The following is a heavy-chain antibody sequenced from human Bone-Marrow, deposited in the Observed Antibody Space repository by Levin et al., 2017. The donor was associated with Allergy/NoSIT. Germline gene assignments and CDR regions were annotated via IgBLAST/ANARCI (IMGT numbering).Heavy chain of an antibody. D-gene: IGHD4-17*01. J-gene: IGHJ5*02. CDR3: STGWFDP. V-gene: IGHV3-30*03. CDR2: ITSNGPHI. Sequence: GESLKISCAASGFIFSNYGMHWVRQAPGKGLEWVALITSNGPHIDYADSVKGRFTISRDNSKHTVYLQMDSLGREDTAVYYCSTGWFDPWGQGTLVTVSS. CDR1: GFIFSNYG.